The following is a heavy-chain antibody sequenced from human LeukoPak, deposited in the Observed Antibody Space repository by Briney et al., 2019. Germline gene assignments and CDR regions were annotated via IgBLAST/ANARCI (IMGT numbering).Heavy chain of an antibody. V-gene: IGHV1-69*13. Sequence: SVKVSCSASRGTFSSYAISWVRQAPGQGLEWMGGIIPIFGTANYAQKFQGRVTITADESTSTAYMELSSLRSEDTAVYYCARGGFWSFYYYYMYVWGKGTTVTVSS. CDR3: ARGGFWSFYYYYMYV. J-gene: IGHJ6*03. D-gene: IGHD3-3*01. CDR1: RGTFSSYA. CDR2: IIPIFGTA.